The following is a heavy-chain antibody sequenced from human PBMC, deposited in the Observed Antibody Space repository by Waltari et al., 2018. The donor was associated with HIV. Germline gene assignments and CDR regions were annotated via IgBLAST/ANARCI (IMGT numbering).Heavy chain of an antibody. CDR1: GFTFSNFA. CDR3: ARGYSSSRWIPLYH. V-gene: IGHV3-33*01. Sequence: QVQLVESGGGVVQPGTSLTLSCAVSGFTFSNFAIHWVRQSPGKRLEWLAGVWSDGAEISYADSVKGRFTISKDSSQKTLYLHLTSLRAEDTALYYCARGYSSSRWIPLYHWGRGTLVTVSS. J-gene: IGHJ4*02. D-gene: IGHD6-6*01. CDR2: VWSDGAEI.